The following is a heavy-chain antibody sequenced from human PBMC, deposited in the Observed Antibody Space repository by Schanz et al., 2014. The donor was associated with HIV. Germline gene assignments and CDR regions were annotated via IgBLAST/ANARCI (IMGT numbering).Heavy chain of an antibody. CDR1: GDSISNTTHY. D-gene: IGHD3-10*01. J-gene: IGHJ4*02. Sequence: QLQLQESGPGLVKPSETLSLTCSVSGDSISNTTHYWGWIRQPPGKGLEWIGSAHHSGSTYYTPPIKSRVPISVDTPKNQVSLKRSSVTAADTAVFYCARHQRGSYLEALDYWGQGTLVTVSS. CDR2: AHHSGST. V-gene: IGHV4-39*01. CDR3: ARHQRGSYLEALDY.